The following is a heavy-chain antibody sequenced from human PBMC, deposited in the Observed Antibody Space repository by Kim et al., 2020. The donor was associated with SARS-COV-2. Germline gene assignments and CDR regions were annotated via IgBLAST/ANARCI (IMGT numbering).Heavy chain of an antibody. D-gene: IGHD5-12*01. V-gene: IGHV4-34*01. CDR2: INHSGST. CDR1: GGSFSGYY. J-gene: IGHJ6*02. Sequence: SETLSLTCAVYGGSFSGYYWSWIRQPPGKGLEWIGEINHSGSTNYNPSLKSRVTISVDTSKNQFSLKLSSVTAADTAVYYCARGEYYSGYGVYYYGMDVWGQGTTVIVSS. CDR3: ARGEYYSGYGVYYYGMDV.